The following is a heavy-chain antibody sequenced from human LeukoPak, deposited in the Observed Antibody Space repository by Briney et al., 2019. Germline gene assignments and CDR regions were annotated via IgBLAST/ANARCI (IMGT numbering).Heavy chain of an antibody. V-gene: IGHV3-21*01. CDR1: GFTFSSYS. Sequence: GGSLSLSCAASGFTFSSYSMNWVRQAPGKGLEWVSSISSSSSYIYYADSVKGRFTISRDNAKNSLYLQMNSLRAEDTAVYYCARDYSSSGKYYFDYWGQGTLVTVSS. J-gene: IGHJ4*02. D-gene: IGHD6-6*01. CDR3: ARDYSSSGKYYFDY. CDR2: ISSSSSYI.